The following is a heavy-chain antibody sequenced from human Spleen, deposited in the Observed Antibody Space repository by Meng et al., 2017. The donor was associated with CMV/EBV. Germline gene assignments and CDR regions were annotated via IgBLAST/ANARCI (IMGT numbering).Heavy chain of an antibody. CDR1: GFTFSSYW. D-gene: IGHD1-26*01. CDR2: ISSSGSTI. J-gene: IGHJ6*02. V-gene: IGHV3-48*04. Sequence: GGSLKLSCAASGFTFSSYWMSWVRQAPGKGLEWVSYISSSGSTIYYADSVKGRFTISRDNAKNSLYLQMNSLRAEDTAVYYCARDWDGYYYYYGMDVWGQGTTVTVSS. CDR3: ARDWDGYYYYYGMDV.